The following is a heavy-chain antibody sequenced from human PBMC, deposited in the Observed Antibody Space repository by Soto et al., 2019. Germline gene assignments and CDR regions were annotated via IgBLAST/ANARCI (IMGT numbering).Heavy chain of an antibody. CDR2: IYYNGSA. Sequence: PSETLSLTCIVSGGSISSFYWSWIRQPPGKGLEWVGGIYYNGSATYNPSLKSRVTMSVDMSKNHLFLTLNSVTAADTAVYYCATDNDFWSGYYYYFDYWGQGTPVTVSS. J-gene: IGHJ4*02. CDR3: ATDNDFWSGYYYYFDY. V-gene: IGHV4-59*01. D-gene: IGHD3-3*01. CDR1: GGSISSFY.